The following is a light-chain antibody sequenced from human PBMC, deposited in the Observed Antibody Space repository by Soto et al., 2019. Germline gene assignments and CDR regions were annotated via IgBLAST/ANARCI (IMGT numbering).Light chain of an antibody. CDR3: QQYDIWPPLT. Sequence: EIVVTQSPATLSVSPGERITLSCRASQSVRSNLAWYQQRPGQAPRLLIYGASTRATGIPARFSGSGSGKDFTLIISSLQSEDSAVYYCQQYDIWPPLTFGGGTKVEIK. V-gene: IGKV3-15*01. CDR1: QSVRSN. J-gene: IGKJ4*01. CDR2: GAS.